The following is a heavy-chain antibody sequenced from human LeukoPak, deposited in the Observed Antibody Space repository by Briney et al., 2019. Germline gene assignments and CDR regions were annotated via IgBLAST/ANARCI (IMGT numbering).Heavy chain of an antibody. Sequence: ASVKVSCKASGYTFTGYYMHWVRQAPGQGLEWMGWINPNSGGTKYAQKFQGRVTMTRDVSISTAYMELSRLRSDDTAVYYCARGRSEELTWAFTLDSWGQGTLVTVSS. CDR2: INPNSGGT. V-gene: IGHV1-2*02. J-gene: IGHJ4*02. D-gene: IGHD3-10*01. CDR3: ARGRSEELTWAFTLDS. CDR1: GYTFTGYY.